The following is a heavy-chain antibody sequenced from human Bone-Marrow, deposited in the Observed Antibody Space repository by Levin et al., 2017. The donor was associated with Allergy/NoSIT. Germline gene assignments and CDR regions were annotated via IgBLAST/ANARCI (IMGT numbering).Heavy chain of an antibody. CDR2: IFSGGSFV. D-gene: IGHD6-13*01. Sequence: PGGSLRLSCEASGFTFSNYYMSWIRQAPGKGLEWIAYIFSGGSFVFYADSVKGRFTVSRDNSKNSLYQQMNSLRVEDPAVYYCARFAAASFDYWGQGALVTVSS. CDR1: GFTFSNYY. CDR3: ARFAAASFDY. J-gene: IGHJ4*02. V-gene: IGHV3-11*01.